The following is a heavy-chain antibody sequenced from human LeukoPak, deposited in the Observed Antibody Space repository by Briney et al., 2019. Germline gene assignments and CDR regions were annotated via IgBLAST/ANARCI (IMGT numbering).Heavy chain of an antibody. CDR1: GFTFRSHA. CDR2: ISTGGGNT. V-gene: IGHV3-23*01. Sequence: GGSLRLSCAASGFTFRSHAMHWVRQAPGKGLKWVSTISTGGGNTYYADSVQGRFTVSRDDSKNTLYLQMNSLRAEDTAVYYCAKDGGLWISAHWGDSWGRGTLVTVSS. J-gene: IGHJ4*02. D-gene: IGHD2-2*03. CDR3: AKDGGLWISAHWGDS.